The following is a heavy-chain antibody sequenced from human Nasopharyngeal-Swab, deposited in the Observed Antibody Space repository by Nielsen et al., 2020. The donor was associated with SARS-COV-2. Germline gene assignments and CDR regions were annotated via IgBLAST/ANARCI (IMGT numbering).Heavy chain of an antibody. CDR3: AKAGQGNFAPYYFDY. D-gene: IGHD3-9*01. V-gene: IGHV3-23*01. CDR2: ISSSSYI. J-gene: IGHJ4*02. Sequence: VCQAPGKGLEWVSSISSSSYIYYADSVKGRFTISRDNSKNTLYLQMNSLRAEDTAVYYCAKAGQGNFAPYYFDYWGQGTLVTISS.